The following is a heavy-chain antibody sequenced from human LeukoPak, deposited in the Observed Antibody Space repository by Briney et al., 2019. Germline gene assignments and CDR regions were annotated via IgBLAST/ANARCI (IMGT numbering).Heavy chain of an antibody. CDR2: ISWNSGSI. D-gene: IGHD3-10*01. J-gene: IGHJ4*02. CDR1: GFTFDDYA. V-gene: IGHV3-9*01. Sequence: QPGRSLRLSCAASGFTFDDYAMHWVRQAPGKGLEWVSGISWNSGSIGYADSVKGRFTISRDNAKNSLYLQMNSLRAEDTALYYCAKGFGELLGVDYWGQGTLVTVSS. CDR3: AKGFGELLGVDY.